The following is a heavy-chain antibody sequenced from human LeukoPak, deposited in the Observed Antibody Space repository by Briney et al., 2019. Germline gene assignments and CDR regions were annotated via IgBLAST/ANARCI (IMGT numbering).Heavy chain of an antibody. CDR1: GFTFSSYW. Sequence: GGSLRLSCAASGFTFSSYWMSWVRQAPGKGLEWVANIKQDGSEKYYVDSVKGRFTISRDNAKNSLYLQMNSLRAEDTAVYYCARDQLNYDILPGWSGHFDNWGQGTLGTVSS. CDR3: ARDQLNYDILPGWSGHFDN. D-gene: IGHD3-9*01. V-gene: IGHV3-7*01. CDR2: IKQDGSEK. J-gene: IGHJ4*02.